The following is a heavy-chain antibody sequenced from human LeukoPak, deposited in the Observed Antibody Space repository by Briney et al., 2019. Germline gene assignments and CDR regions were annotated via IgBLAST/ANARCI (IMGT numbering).Heavy chain of an antibody. CDR1: GGSISSGDYY. V-gene: IGHV4-30-4*08. Sequence: SETLSLTCTVSGGSISSGDYYWSWIRQPPGKGLELIGYIYYSGSTYYNPSLKSRVTISVDTSKNQFSLKLSSVTAADTAVYYCAGDRGYYDSSGYYAFDIWGQGTMVTVSS. CDR3: AGDRGYYDSSGYYAFDI. J-gene: IGHJ3*02. CDR2: IYYSGST. D-gene: IGHD3-22*01.